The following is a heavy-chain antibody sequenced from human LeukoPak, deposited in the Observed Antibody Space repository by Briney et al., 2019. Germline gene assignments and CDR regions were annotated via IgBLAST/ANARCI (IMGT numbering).Heavy chain of an antibody. J-gene: IGHJ4*02. CDR3: ATYNWNYPGYFDY. CDR1: GYTLTEFS. CDR2: FDPEDGET. V-gene: IGHV1-24*01. Sequence: GASVKVSCTVSGYTLTEFSMHGVRQAPGKGLEWMGGFDPEDGETIYAQKSQGRVTMTEDTSTDTAYMELSSLRSEDTAVYYCATYNWNYPGYFDYWGQGTLVTVSS. D-gene: IGHD1-7*01.